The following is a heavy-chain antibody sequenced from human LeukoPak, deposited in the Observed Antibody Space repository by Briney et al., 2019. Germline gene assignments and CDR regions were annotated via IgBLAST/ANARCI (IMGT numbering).Heavy chain of an antibody. J-gene: IGHJ4*02. V-gene: IGHV4-59*02. CDR2: IDHSGST. D-gene: IGHD5-12*01. CDR1: GGSVTSRY. CDR3: ARDPSGYDYYFDY. Sequence: PSETLSLTCTVSGGSVTSRYWSWIRQPPGKGLEWIGYIDHSGSTNYNPSLTSRVTISVDTSKNQFSLKLTYVTAADTAVYYCARDPSGYDYYFDYWGQGSLVTVSS.